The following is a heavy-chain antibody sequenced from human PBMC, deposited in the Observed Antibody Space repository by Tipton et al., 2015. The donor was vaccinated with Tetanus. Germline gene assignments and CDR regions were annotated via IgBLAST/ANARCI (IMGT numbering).Heavy chain of an antibody. CDR3: ARGHLRGIVVAVFDY. V-gene: IGHV4-30-2*01. CDR2: VYHTGST. Sequence: TLSLTCAVYGGSFSGNYWNWIRQPPGKGLEWIGYVYHTGSTYYKPSLKSRVTMSVDRSMNQFSLNLNSVTAADTAVYYCARGHLRGIVVAVFDYWGQGTLVSVSS. CDR1: GGSFSGNY. J-gene: IGHJ4*02. D-gene: IGHD2-15*01.